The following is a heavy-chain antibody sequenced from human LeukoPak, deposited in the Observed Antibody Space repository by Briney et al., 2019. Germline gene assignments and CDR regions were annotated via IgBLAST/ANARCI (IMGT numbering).Heavy chain of an antibody. J-gene: IGHJ4*02. Sequence: SETLSLTCAVYGGSFSGYYWSWIRQPPGEGLEWIGEINHSGSTNYNPSLKSRVTISVDTSKNQFSLKLSSVTAADTAVYYCARGDKQSGYDYDYWGQGTLVTVSS. CDR1: GGSFSGYY. D-gene: IGHD5-12*01. V-gene: IGHV4-34*01. CDR3: ARGDKQSGYDYDY. CDR2: INHSGST.